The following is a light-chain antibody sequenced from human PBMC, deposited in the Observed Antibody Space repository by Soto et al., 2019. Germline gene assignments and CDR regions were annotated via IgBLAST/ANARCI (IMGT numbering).Light chain of an antibody. CDR3: QQYNNFSPLT. CDR1: QDISNY. J-gene: IGKJ4*01. Sequence: DIQLTQSPSSLSASVGDRVTITCQASQDISNYLNWYEQKPGKAPNLLIFEASKLKTGVPSRFSGRGSGTVFTFTISSLQPEDVATYFCQQYNNFSPLTFGGGTNVEIK. CDR2: EAS. V-gene: IGKV1-33*01.